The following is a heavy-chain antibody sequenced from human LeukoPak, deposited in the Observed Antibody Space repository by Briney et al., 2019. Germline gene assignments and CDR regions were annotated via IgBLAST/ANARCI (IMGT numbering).Heavy chain of an antibody. Sequence: SETLSLNCTVSGGSISSHYWGWIRQPPGKELEWIGYLYYSGSTNYNPSLKSRVTISVDTSKNQFSLKLSSVTAADTAVYYCARKYYYDSSGTGDAFDIWGQGTMVTVSS. D-gene: IGHD3-22*01. CDR1: GGSISSHY. CDR3: ARKYYYDSSGTGDAFDI. V-gene: IGHV4-59*08. J-gene: IGHJ3*02. CDR2: LYYSGST.